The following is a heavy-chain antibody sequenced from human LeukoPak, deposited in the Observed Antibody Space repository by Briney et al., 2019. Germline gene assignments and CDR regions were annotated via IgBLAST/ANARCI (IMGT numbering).Heavy chain of an antibody. CDR3: LSYYYDSSGYYYFDY. J-gene: IGHJ4*02. CDR1: GGSISSYY. V-gene: IGHV4-59*08. CDR2: IYYSGST. D-gene: IGHD3-22*01. Sequence: SDTLSLTCTVSGGSISSYYWSWIRQPPGKGLEWIGYIYYSGSTNYNPSLKSRVTISVDTSKNQFSLKLSSVTAADTAVYYCLSYYYDSSGYYYFDYWGQGTLVTVSS.